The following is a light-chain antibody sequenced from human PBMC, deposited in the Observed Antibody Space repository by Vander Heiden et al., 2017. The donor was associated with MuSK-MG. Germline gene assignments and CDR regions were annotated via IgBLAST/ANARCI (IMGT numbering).Light chain of an antibody. CDR1: SSDVGGCNS. V-gene: IGLV2-14*01. CDR2: DVS. CDR3: SSYTSSSTPWV. J-gene: IGLJ3*02. Sequence: SALTQPASVSGSPGQSITISCTGTSSDVGGCNSFSWYQQHPGKAPKLMIYDVSNRPSGVSNRFSGSKSGNTASLTISGLQAEDEADYYCSSYTSSSTPWVFGGGTKLTVL.